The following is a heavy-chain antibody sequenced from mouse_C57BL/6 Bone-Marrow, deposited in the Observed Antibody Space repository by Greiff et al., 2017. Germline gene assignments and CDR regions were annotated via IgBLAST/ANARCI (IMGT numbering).Heavy chain of an antibody. D-gene: IGHD2-12*01. CDR3: ARCLLYHFDY. Sequence: VKLQQPGAELVKPGASVKMSCKASGYTFTCYWITWVKQRPGQGLEWIGDIYPGSGSTNYNEKFKSKATLTVDTSSSTAYMQLSSLTSEDSAVYYCARCLLYHFDYWGQGTTLTVSS. V-gene: IGHV1-55*01. CDR2: IYPGSGST. CDR1: GYTFTCYW. J-gene: IGHJ2*01.